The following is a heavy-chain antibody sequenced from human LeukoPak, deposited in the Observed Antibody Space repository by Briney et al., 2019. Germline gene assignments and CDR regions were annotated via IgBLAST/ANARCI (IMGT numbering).Heavy chain of an antibody. CDR2: INPNSGGT. Sequence: ASVTVSRKASGYTFTGYYMHWVRQAPGQGLEWMGWINPNSGGTNYAQKFQGRVTMTRDTSISTAYMELSRLRSDDTAVYYCARDSLRITMVRGVIVSPAYWFDPWGQGTLVTVSS. CDR3: ARDSLRITMVRGVIVSPAYWFDP. CDR1: GYTFTGYY. D-gene: IGHD3-10*01. V-gene: IGHV1-2*02. J-gene: IGHJ5*02.